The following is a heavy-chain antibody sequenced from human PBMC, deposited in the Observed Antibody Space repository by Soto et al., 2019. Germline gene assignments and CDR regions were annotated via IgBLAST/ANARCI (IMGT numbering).Heavy chain of an antibody. D-gene: IGHD4-4*01. V-gene: IGHV1-69*06. Sequence: GASVKVSCKASGGTFDRHTINWVRQAPGQGLEWMGGIIPIFSTPKYAQKFQGRVMLTADKSTSTAYMELSSLRYEDTAVYYCARGGLQAQGVQYNHYAMDAWGQGTTVTVSS. CDR3: ARGGLQAQGVQYNHYAMDA. CDR2: IIPIFSTP. J-gene: IGHJ6*02. CDR1: GGTFDRHT.